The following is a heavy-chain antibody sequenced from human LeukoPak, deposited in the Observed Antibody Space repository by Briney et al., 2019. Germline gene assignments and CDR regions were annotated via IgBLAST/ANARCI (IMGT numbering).Heavy chain of an antibody. CDR3: ARGRIVVVSSIGYYYYMDV. V-gene: IGHV1-69*05. CDR1: GGTFSSYA. CDR2: ISPIFGTA. Sequence: SVKVSCKASGGTFSSYAISWVRQAPGQGLEWMGGISPIFGTANYAQKFQGRVTITTDESTSTAYMELSSLRSEDTAVYYCARGRIVVVSSIGYYYYMDVWGKGTTVTVSS. J-gene: IGHJ6*03. D-gene: IGHD2-21*01.